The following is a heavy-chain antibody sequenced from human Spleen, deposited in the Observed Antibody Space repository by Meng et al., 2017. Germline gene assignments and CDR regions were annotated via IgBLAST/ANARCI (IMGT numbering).Heavy chain of an antibody. CDR1: GGSFSGNY. D-gene: IGHD6-19*01. V-gene: IGHV4-34*01. Sequence: GSLRLSCAVYGGSFSGNYWSWIRQPPGKGLEWIGEINQSGTTNYNPSLKSRVTISLDTSKNQFSLKLNPLTAADTAVYYCARGQWLVRNYYYYAIDVWGQGTTVTVSS. J-gene: IGHJ6*02. CDR3: ARGQWLVRNYYYYAIDV. CDR2: INQSGTT.